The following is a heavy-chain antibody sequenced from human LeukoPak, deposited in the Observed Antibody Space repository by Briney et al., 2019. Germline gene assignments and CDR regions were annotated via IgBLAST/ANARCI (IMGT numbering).Heavy chain of an antibody. CDR3: AREPRIAVAGKYFDY. J-gene: IGHJ4*02. D-gene: IGHD6-19*01. Sequence: ASVKVSCKASGYTFTSYYMHWVRQAPGQGLEWMGRINPNSGGTNYAQKFQGRVTMTRDTSISTAYMELSRLRSDDTAVYYCAREPRIAVAGKYFDYCGQRTLVTVSS. CDR1: GYTFTSYY. CDR2: INPNSGGT. V-gene: IGHV1-2*06.